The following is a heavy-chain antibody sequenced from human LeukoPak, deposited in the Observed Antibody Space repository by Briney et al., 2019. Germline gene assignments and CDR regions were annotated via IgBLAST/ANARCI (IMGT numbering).Heavy chain of an antibody. D-gene: IGHD2-2*01. CDR2: MNPNSGNT. J-gene: IGHJ4*02. V-gene: IGHV1-8*03. CDR3: ASNHCRSSTSCHPFDY. CDR1: GYTFTSYD. Sequence: ASVKVSCKASGYTFTSYDINWVRQATGQGLEWMGRMNPNSGNTGYAQKFQGRVTITRNTSISTAYMELSSLRSEDTAVYYCASNHCRSSTSCHPFDYWGQGTLVTVSS.